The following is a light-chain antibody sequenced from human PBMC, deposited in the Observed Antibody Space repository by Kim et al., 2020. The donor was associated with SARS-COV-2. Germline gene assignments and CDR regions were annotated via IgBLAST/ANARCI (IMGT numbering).Light chain of an antibody. CDR2: LNSDGSH. J-gene: IGLJ2*01. CDR1: SGHSSYA. V-gene: IGLV4-69*01. Sequence: QPVLTQSPSASASLGASVKLTCTLSSGHSSYAIARHQQQPEKGPRYLMKLNSDGSHSKGDGIPDRFSGSSSGAERYLTISSLQSEDEADYYCQTWGTGVVFGGGTQLTVL. CDR3: QTWGTGVV.